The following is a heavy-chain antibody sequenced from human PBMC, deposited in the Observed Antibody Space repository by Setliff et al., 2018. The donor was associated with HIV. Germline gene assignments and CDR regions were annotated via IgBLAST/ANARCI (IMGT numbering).Heavy chain of an antibody. D-gene: IGHD2-15*01. V-gene: IGHV4-30-2*01. CDR3: AKGPVSGVDL. CDR2: IYHVGGT. CDR1: GGSIGSGGYS. Sequence: PSETLSLTCAVSGGSIGSGGYSWSWIRQPPGRGLEWAGYIYHVGGTYYNPSLRSRVTISVDRSKNLFSLKLTSVTAADTAVYYCAKGPVSGVDLWGQGTLVTVSS. J-gene: IGHJ5*02.